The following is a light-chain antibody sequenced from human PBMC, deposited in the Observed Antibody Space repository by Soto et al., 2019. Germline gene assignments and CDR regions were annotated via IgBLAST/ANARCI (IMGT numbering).Light chain of an antibody. CDR1: QYITSY. V-gene: IGKV1-33*01. Sequence: DLQMTQSPSALSASVGDRVTITCQASQYITSYLNWYQHKPGKARKLLIYDASILEAGVPPRFSGSGSGTDFTLTISSQQPEDVATYYCQHCYYLPIFGPGTTVDF. J-gene: IGKJ3*01. CDR2: DAS. CDR3: QHCYYLPI.